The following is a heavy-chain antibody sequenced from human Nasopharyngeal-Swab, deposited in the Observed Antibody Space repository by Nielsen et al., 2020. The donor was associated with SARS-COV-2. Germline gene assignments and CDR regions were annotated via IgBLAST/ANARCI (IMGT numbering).Heavy chain of an antibody. Sequence: SETLSLTCTVSGGSISSYYWSWIRQPPGKGLEWIGYIYYSGSTNYNPSLKSRVTISVDTSKNQFSLKLSSVTAADTAVYYCARDIIAAHQSWGQGTLVTVSS. V-gene: IGHV4-59*01. CDR3: ARDIIAAHQS. CDR2: IYYSGST. CDR1: GGSISSYY. D-gene: IGHD6-6*01. J-gene: IGHJ4*02.